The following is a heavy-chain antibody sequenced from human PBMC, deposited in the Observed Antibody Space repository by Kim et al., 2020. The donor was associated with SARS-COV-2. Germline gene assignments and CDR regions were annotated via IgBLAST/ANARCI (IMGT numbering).Heavy chain of an antibody. D-gene: IGHD6-19*01. Sequence: GGSLRLSCAASGFTFSSYAMHWVRQAPGKGLEWVAVISYDGSNKYYADSVKGRFTISRDNSKNTLYLQMNSLRAEDTAVYYCARGLDSSGWYVGPMGWFDPWGQGTLVTVSS. CDR3: ARGLDSSGWYVGPMGWFDP. CDR2: ISYDGSNK. CDR1: GFTFSSYA. J-gene: IGHJ5*02. V-gene: IGHV3-30-3*01.